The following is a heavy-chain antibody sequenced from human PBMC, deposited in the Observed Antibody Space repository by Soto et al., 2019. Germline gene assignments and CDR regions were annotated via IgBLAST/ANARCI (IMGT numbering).Heavy chain of an antibody. CDR2: IDSDGSST. Sequence: PGGSLRLSCAASGFTFGSYWMNWVRQAPGKGLVWVSRIDSDGSSTTYADSVKGRFTTSRDNAKNTLYLQMSSLRVEGTAVYYCARGRPYGMDVWGQGTTVTVSS. CDR3: ARGRPYGMDV. J-gene: IGHJ6*02. CDR1: GFTFGSYW. V-gene: IGHV3-74*01.